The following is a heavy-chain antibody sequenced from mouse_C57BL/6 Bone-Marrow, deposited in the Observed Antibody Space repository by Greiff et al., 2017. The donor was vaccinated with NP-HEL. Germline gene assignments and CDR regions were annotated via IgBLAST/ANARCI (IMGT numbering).Heavy chain of an antibody. CDR3: TTYYYAMDY. CDR1: GFNIKDDY. Sequence: HPPQSGAELVRPGAAGVLSCAASGFNIKDDYMHWVKQRPEQGLEWIGWIDPENGDTEYASKFQGKATITADTSSNTAYLQLSSLTSEDTAVYYYTTYYYAMDYWGQGTSVTVSS. V-gene: IGHV14-4*01. J-gene: IGHJ4*01. CDR2: IDPENGDT.